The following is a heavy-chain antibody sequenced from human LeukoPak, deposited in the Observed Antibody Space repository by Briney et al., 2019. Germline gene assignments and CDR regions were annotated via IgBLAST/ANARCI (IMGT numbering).Heavy chain of an antibody. J-gene: IGHJ4*02. CDR2: ISGSGGST. D-gene: IGHD6-13*01. CDR1: GFTFSSYA. CDR3: AKGGDSSSWNGAHFDY. Sequence: PGRSLRLSCAASGFTFSSYAMSWVRQAPGKGLEWVSAISGSGGSTYYADSVKGRFTISRDNSKNTLYLQMNSLRAEDTAVYYCAKGGDSSSWNGAHFDYWGQGTLVTVSS. V-gene: IGHV3-23*01.